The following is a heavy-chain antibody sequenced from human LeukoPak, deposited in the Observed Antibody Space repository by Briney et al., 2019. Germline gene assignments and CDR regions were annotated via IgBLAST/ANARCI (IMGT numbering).Heavy chain of an antibody. CDR2: ISGSGGRT. D-gene: IGHD6-13*01. CDR1: GYTLRIYA. Sequence: GGSLRLSCASSGYTLRIYAMSWVRQAPGKGLEWVSAISGSGGRTYYADSVKGRFTISRDNSKNTLYLQMNSLRAEDTAVYYCAKDLLRQLSGGYWGQGTLVTVSS. V-gene: IGHV3-23*01. CDR3: AKDLLRQLSGGY. J-gene: IGHJ4*02.